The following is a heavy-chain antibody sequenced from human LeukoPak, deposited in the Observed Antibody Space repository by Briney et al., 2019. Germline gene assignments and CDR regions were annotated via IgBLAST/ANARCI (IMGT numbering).Heavy chain of an antibody. D-gene: IGHD2/OR15-2a*01. CDR2: ISAYNGNK. J-gene: IGHJ3*02. CDR1: GYTFTNYG. V-gene: IGHV1-18*01. Sequence: ASVKVSCKASGYTFTNYGISWVRQAPGQGLEWMGWISAYNGNKNYAQKFQCRVTMTTDTSTSTAYMELRSLRPDDTAVYYCARELASNIRSFDMWGQGTMVTVSS. CDR3: ARELASNIRSFDM.